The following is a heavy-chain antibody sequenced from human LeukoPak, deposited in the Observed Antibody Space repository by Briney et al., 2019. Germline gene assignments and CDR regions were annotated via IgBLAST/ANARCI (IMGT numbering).Heavy chain of an antibody. J-gene: IGHJ3*02. V-gene: IGHV4-39*07. Sequence: SETLSLTCTVSGGSISSSSYCWGWIRQPPGKGLEWIGSIYYSGSTYYNPSLKSRVTISVDTSKNQFSLKLSSVTAADTAVYYCASQIVGASNDAFDIWGQGTMVTVSS. D-gene: IGHD1-26*01. CDR3: ASQIVGASNDAFDI. CDR2: IYYSGST. CDR1: GGSISSSSYC.